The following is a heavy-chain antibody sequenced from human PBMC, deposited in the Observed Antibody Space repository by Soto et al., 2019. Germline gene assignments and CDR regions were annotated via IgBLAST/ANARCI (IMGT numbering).Heavy chain of an antibody. CDR1: GGSFSGYY. Sequence: SETLSLTCAVYGGSFSGYYWSWIRQPPGKGLEWIGEINHSGSTNYNPSLKSRVTISVDTSTNHFSLSLASVTAADTAIYYCAREDMSGTYYFDSWGQGTRVTVSS. D-gene: IGHD1-26*01. CDR3: AREDMSGTYYFDS. V-gene: IGHV4-34*01. J-gene: IGHJ4*02. CDR2: INHSGST.